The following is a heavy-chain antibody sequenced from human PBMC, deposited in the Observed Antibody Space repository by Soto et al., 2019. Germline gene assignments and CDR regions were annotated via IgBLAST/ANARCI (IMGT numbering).Heavy chain of an antibody. CDR2: ISYDGSNK. CDR1: GFLFSTYG. CDR3: AKGTPVGAPRDYFDY. J-gene: IGHJ4*02. Sequence: QVQLVESGGGVVQPGRSPRLSCAATGFLFSTYGMHWARQAPGKGLEWVAAISYDGSNKYYADSVKGRFTISRDNSKNTLYLQVNSLRAEDTAVYYCAKGTPVGAPRDYFDYWGQGTLVTVSS. D-gene: IGHD1-26*01. V-gene: IGHV3-30*18.